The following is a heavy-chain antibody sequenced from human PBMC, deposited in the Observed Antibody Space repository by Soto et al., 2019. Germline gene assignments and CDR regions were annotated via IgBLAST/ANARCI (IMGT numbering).Heavy chain of an antibody. CDR2: SRNKAMRYST. V-gene: IGHV3-72*01. CDR3: AVDIVGTGSY. J-gene: IGHJ4*02. CDR1: GFTFSDHY. Sequence: EVQVVESGGGLVQPGGSLRLSCAASGFTFSDHYMDWVRQAPGKGLEWVGSSRNKAMRYSTEYAASVRGRFTISRDGSGDSVYLEMNSLKIEDTAVYYCAVDIVGTGSYWGQGTLVTVSS. D-gene: IGHD5-12*01.